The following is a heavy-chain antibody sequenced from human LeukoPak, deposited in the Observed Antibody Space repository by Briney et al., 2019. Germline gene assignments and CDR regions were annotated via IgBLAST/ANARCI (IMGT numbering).Heavy chain of an antibody. CDR2: IYHSGST. D-gene: IGHD5-18*01. V-gene: IGHV4-38-2*02. J-gene: IGHJ4*02. Sequence: PSETLSLTCTVSGYSMSSGYYWGWIRQPPGKGLEWIGTIYHSGSTYYNPSLKSRVTISLDTSKNQFSLKLSSVTAADTAVYYCARVRTRGYSYGYAFDYWGQGTLVTVSS. CDR1: GYSMSSGYY. CDR3: ARVRTRGYSYGYAFDY.